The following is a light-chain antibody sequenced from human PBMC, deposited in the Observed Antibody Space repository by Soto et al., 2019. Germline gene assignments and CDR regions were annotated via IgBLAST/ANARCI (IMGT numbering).Light chain of an antibody. CDR2: DAI. CDR1: QNIHNH. Sequence: EKLMSQSPATLSVSPGEGVTLSCRASQNIHNHMSWFLQKPGQTPRLLIYDAIIRAADVPARFSGSWSGTDFTLTISRLEPEDFAVYYCQQYGSSPLTFGGGTKVDIK. J-gene: IGKJ4*01. CDR3: QQYGSSPLT. V-gene: IGKV3-20*01.